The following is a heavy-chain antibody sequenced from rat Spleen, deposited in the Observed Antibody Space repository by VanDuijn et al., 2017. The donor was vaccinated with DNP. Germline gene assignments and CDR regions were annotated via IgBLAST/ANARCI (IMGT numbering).Heavy chain of an antibody. CDR3: STGVTECNH. Sequence: EVQLVESGGDLVRPGRSLNLSCIVSGFTFNNYWMTWIRQVPGKGLEWIASITSGDPHTYYRDSVKGRFTISRDNAKSSLSLQMDSLRSEDTATYYCSTGVTECNHWGQGVMVTVSS. V-gene: IGHV5-31*01. J-gene: IGHJ2*01. D-gene: IGHD1-11*01. CDR1: GFTFNNYW. CDR2: ITSGDPHT.